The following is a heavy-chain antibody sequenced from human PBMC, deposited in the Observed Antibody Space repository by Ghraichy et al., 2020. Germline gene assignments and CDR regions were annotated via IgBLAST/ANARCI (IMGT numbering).Heavy chain of an antibody. J-gene: IGHJ4*02. CDR1: GFTFSSYG. D-gene: IGHD3-3*01. CDR3: AKHALGDRQPFDY. V-gene: IGHV3-23*01. Sequence: GGSPRLSCAASGFTFSSYGMSWVRQAPGKGLEWVSIISSSGSTTYYADSVKGRFTISRDNSKNTLHLQMNSLRAEDTALYYCAKHALGDRQPFDYWGQGTLVTVSS. CDR2: ISSSGSTT.